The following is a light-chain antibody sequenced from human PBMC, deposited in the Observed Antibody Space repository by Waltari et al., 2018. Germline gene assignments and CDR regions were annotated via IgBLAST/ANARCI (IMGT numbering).Light chain of an antibody. CDR2: GAS. CDR3: QQPGNYPIT. CDR1: QGINSY. J-gene: IGKJ5*01. Sequence: DIQLPQSPSFLSASVGDRVTITCRASQGINSYVSWYQQKPGKAPKLLIYGASTLQSGIPSRFGGIGSGTEFTLTISSPQPEDSATYYCQQPGNYPITFGQGTRVETK. V-gene: IGKV1-9*01.